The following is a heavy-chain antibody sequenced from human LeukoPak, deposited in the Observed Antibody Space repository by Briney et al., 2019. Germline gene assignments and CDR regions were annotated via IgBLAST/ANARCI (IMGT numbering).Heavy chain of an antibody. V-gene: IGHV1-18*01. CDR3: ARQTTVTSLDLSDI. CDR1: GYTFTIYG. J-gene: IGHJ3*02. Sequence: ASVTVSCTASGYTFTIYGISWVRQAPGQGLEWMGWISGYNGNTNYAQKFQGRVTMTTDTSTSTAYMELRSLRSDDTAVYYCARQTTVTSLDLSDIWGQGTMVTVSS. D-gene: IGHD4-17*01. CDR2: ISGYNGNT.